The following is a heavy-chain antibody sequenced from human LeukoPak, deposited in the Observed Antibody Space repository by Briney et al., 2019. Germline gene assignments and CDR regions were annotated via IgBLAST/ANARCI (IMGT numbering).Heavy chain of an antibody. V-gene: IGHV4-59*01. J-gene: IGHJ4*02. CDR2: IYYSGST. CDR1: GGSISSYY. CDR3: ARAKGDY. Sequence: SETLSLTCTVSGGSISSYYWSWIRQPPGKGLEWIGYIYYSGSTNYNPSLKSRVTMSVDTSKNQFSLRLNSVTPADTAVYYCARAKGDYWGQGTLVTVSS.